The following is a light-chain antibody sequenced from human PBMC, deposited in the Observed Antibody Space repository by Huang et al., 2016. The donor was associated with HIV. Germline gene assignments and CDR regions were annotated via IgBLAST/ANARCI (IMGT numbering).Light chain of an antibody. CDR2: KVA. J-gene: IGKJ1*01. CDR3: MQGKHFPRT. CDR1: QSLLHSDGKTY. Sequence: DIVMIQTPLSLSVTPGQQASISCKSSQSLLHSDGKTYLYWYLQKPGQSPHLLIYKVARRFSGVPDRFSGSGSGTDFTLKISRVEAEDVGVYYCMQGKHFPRTFGQGTKVEIK. V-gene: IGKV2-29*02.